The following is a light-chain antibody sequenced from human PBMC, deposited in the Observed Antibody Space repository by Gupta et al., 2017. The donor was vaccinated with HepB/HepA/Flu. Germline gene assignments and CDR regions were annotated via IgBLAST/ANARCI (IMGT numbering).Light chain of an antibody. Sequence: EIVLTQSPATLSLSPGERATLSCRASQSVSSYLAWYQQKPGQAPRLLIYEASNRATGITARFSGSGSETDFTLTISSLEPEDCAVYYCQQRRTFGGGTKVEIK. CDR1: QSVSSY. CDR3: QQRRT. V-gene: IGKV3-11*01. CDR2: EAS. J-gene: IGKJ4*01.